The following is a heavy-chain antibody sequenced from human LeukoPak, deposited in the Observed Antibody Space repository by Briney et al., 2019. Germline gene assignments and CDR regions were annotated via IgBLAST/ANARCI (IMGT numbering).Heavy chain of an antibody. CDR2: IRYDGSNK. CDR3: ARDVLSYWYFDL. D-gene: IGHD3-16*01. Sequence: QPGGALRLSCAAPGFSFCSYGMHWVRQGPGKGRGWVAFIRYDGSNKYYVDSVKGRFTSSRDNSKNTLYLQMNSLRAEDTAVYYCARDVLSYWYFDLWGRGTLVTVSS. V-gene: IGHV3-30*02. J-gene: IGHJ2*01. CDR1: GFSFCSYG.